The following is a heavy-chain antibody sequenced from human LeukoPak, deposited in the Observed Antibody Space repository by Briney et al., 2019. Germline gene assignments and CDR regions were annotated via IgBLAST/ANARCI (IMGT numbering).Heavy chain of an antibody. J-gene: IGHJ4*02. Sequence: GGSLRLSCAASGFTFSNYWMHWVRQAPGKGLMWAARISSDGSSADHADSVKDRFTISRDNAKNTLYLQMNSLRVEDTAVYYCARRRTIGDYDYWGQGTLVTVSS. V-gene: IGHV3-74*01. CDR3: ARRRTIGDYDY. CDR1: GFTFSNYW. CDR2: ISSDGSSA. D-gene: IGHD3-16*01.